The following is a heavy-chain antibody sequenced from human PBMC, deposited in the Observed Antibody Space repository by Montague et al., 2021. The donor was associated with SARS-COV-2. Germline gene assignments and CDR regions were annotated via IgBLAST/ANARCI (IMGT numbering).Heavy chain of an antibody. CDR3: ARKEMKYSSIWSTGGNWFDP. Sequence: SETLSLTCTVSGGSISSSSYYWGWIRQPPGKGLEWIGSIYYSGSTYYNPSLKSRVTISVDTSKNQFSLKLSSVTAADTAVYYCARKEMKYSSIWSTGGNWFDPWGQETLVTVSS. D-gene: IGHD6-13*01. J-gene: IGHJ5*02. CDR2: IYYSGST. V-gene: IGHV4-39*01. CDR1: GGSISSSSYY.